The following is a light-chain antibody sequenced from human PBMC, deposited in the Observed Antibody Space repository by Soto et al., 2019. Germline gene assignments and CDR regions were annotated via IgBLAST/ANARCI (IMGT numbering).Light chain of an antibody. CDR1: SSDVGNYNL. Sequence: QSALTQPASVSGSPGQSIAISCTGTSSDVGNYNLVSWYQHPPGKAPKLMIYQVSQRASGVSSRFSGSKSGNTASLTSSGLQAEDEADYHCCSYASSDLPYVCGTGTKLTVL. V-gene: IGLV2-23*02. CDR3: CSYASSDLPYV. CDR2: QVS. J-gene: IGLJ1*01.